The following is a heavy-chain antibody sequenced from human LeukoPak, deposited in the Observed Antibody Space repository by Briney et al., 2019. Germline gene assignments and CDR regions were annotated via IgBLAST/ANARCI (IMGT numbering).Heavy chain of an antibody. CDR3: ARQTTVTTSGGDAFDI. CDR1: GGSISRSTYY. J-gene: IGHJ3*02. Sequence: SETLSLTCTVSGGSISRSTYYWGWIRQPPGMGLEWIGSISYSGSTYYNSSLKSRVTISSDTSRNQFSLRLSSVTAADTAVYYCARQTTVTTSGGDAFDIWGQGTMVSVSS. CDR2: ISYSGST. D-gene: IGHD4-17*01. V-gene: IGHV4-39*01.